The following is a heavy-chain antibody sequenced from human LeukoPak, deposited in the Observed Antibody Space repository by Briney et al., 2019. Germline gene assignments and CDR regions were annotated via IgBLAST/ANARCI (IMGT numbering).Heavy chain of an antibody. CDR1: GYTFTGYY. Sequence: GASVKVSCKASGYTFTGYYMHWVRQAPGQGLEWMGWINPNSGGTNYAQKLQGRVTMTTDTSTSTAYMELRSLRSDDTAVYYCARVDSSGYYFIHDYWGQGTLVTVSS. D-gene: IGHD3-22*01. CDR2: INPNSGGT. V-gene: IGHV1-2*02. CDR3: ARVDSSGYYFIHDY. J-gene: IGHJ4*02.